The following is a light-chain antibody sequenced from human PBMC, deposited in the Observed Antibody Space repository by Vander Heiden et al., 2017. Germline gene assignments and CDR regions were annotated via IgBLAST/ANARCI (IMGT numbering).Light chain of an antibody. V-gene: IGKV1-33*01. CDR3: QQDDNLPFT. J-gene: IGKJ4*01. CDR1: QDISNY. Sequence: DIQMTQSPSSLSASVGDRVTITCQASQDISNYLNWYQQKPGKAPKLLIYGASNLETGVPSRFSGSGSGTDFTFTISSLQPEDIATYYCQQDDNLPFTFGGGSKVEIK. CDR2: GAS.